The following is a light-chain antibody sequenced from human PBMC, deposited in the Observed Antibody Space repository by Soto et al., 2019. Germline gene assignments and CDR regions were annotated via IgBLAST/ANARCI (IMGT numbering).Light chain of an antibody. J-gene: IGLJ1*01. CDR2: GNS. CDR1: SSNIGAGYD. CDR3: QSYDSSLSGLYV. V-gene: IGLV1-40*01. Sequence: VVTQPPSVSGDPGQRVTISCTGSSSNIGAGYDVHWYQQLPGTAPKLLIYGNSNRPSGVPDRFSGSKSGTSASLAITGLQAEDEADYYCQSYDSSLSGLYVFGTGT.